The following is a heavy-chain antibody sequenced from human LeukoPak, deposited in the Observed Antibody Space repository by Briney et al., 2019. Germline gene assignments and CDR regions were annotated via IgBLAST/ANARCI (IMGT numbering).Heavy chain of an antibody. V-gene: IGHV1-2*02. J-gene: IGHJ6*03. CDR3: ASVGYTYDNMAV. D-gene: IGHD5-18*01. CDR1: GYTFTGYY. Sequence: ASVKVSSKASGYTFTGYYMSWVRQAPGQGLEWMGWINPSSGGTNYAQKFQGRVTMTRDTSISTAYMELSRLRSDDTAVYFCASVGYTYDNMAVWSKGNRVTVSS. CDR2: INPSSGGT.